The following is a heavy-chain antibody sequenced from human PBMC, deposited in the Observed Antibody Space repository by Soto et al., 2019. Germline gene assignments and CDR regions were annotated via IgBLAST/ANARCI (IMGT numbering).Heavy chain of an antibody. Sequence: SETLSLTCAVSAGSISSSNWWSWVRPPPGKGLEWFGEIYHSGRTTHNPSLKSQYTISIDKSKNQFSLNLHSVPPADPAVSYCARVRRAYRSSSIDVWGQGTTVTVSS. D-gene: IGHD6-6*01. J-gene: IGHJ6*02. CDR1: AGSISSSNW. CDR2: IYHSGRT. CDR3: ARVRRAYRSSSIDV. V-gene: IGHV4-4*02.